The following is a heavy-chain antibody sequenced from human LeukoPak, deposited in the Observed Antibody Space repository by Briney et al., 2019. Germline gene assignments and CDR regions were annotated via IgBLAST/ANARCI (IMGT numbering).Heavy chain of an antibody. D-gene: IGHD6-19*01. CDR2: ISGSGGST. J-gene: IGHJ4*02. CDR1: GFIFSSYA. CDR3: AKAHLKAAAIGVAGRPFDY. Sequence: GGSLRLSCAASGFIFSSYAMSWVRQAPGKGLEWVSTISGSGGSTYYADSVKGRFTISRDNSKNTLYLQMNSLRAEDTAVYYCAKAHLKAAAIGVAGRPFDYWGQGTLVTVSS. V-gene: IGHV3-23*01.